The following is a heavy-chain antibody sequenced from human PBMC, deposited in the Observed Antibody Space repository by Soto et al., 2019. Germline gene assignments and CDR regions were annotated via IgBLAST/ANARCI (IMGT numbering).Heavy chain of an antibody. D-gene: IGHD6-6*01. CDR3: AVSAARHWFGP. V-gene: IGHV3-66*01. J-gene: IGHJ5*02. CDR1: GLAVSTDY. CDR2: IYVGGGT. Sequence: EVHLVESGGDLVQPGGSLRLSCAASGLAVSTDYMTWVRQAPGKGLEWVSLIYVGGGTYYAASVKGRFTISRDNSNSTLYLQMNSLRADDTAVYYCAVSAARHWFGPWGQGTLVTVSS.